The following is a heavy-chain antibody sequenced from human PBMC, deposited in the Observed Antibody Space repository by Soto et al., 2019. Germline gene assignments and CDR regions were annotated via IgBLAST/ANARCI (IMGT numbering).Heavy chain of an antibody. V-gene: IGHV1-69*01. CDR2: IIPIFGTA. D-gene: IGHD2-15*01. CDR3: ARDLGYRGRS. Sequence: QVQLVQSGAEVKKPGSSVKVSCKASGGTFSSYAISWVRQAPGQGLEWMGGIIPIFGTANYAQKFQGRVTIPEDESTSTAYMERSRLRSEDTAVYCCARDLGYRGRSWGQGTLVTVSS. CDR1: GGTFSSYA. J-gene: IGHJ4*02.